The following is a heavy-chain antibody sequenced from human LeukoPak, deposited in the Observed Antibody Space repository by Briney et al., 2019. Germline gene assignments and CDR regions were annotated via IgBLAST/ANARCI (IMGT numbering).Heavy chain of an antibody. J-gene: IGHJ4*02. CDR1: GFTFDDYA. Sequence: GGSLRLSCAASGFTFDDYAMHWVRQAPGKGLEWVPGISWNSGSIGYADSVKGRFTISRDNAKNSLYLQMNSLRAEDTALYYCAKVTRRLLWFGELHNWGQGTLVTVSS. V-gene: IGHV3-9*01. D-gene: IGHD3-10*01. CDR3: AKVTRRLLWFGELHN. CDR2: ISWNSGSI.